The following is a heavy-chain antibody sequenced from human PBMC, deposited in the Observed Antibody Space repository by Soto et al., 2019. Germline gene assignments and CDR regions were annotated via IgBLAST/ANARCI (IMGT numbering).Heavy chain of an antibody. CDR1: GDSISSYY. J-gene: IGHJ2*01. CDR3: ARTSLSWYFDL. V-gene: IGHV4-59*01. Sequence: QVQLQESGPGLVKPSETLSLTCTVSGDSISSYYWSWIRQPPGKGLEWIGYIYYTGNTNYNPSFRSRVTISIDMSKNQCSLKLSSVTAADTAVYYCARTSLSWYFDLWGRGTLVTVSS. CDR2: IYYTGNT. D-gene: IGHD6-6*01.